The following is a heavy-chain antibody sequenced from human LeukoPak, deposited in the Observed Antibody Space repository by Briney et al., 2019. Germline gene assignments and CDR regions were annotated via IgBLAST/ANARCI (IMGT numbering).Heavy chain of an antibody. CDR3: ARAGYVRAFDI. J-gene: IGHJ3*02. CDR2: INHSGST. Sequence: PSETLSLTCTVSGGSISSSSYYWGWIRQPPGKGLEWIGEINHSGSTNYNPSLKSRVTISVDTSKNQFSLKLSSVTAADTAVYYCARAGYVRAFDIWGQGTMVTVSS. V-gene: IGHV4-39*07. D-gene: IGHD3-10*02. CDR1: GGSISSSSYY.